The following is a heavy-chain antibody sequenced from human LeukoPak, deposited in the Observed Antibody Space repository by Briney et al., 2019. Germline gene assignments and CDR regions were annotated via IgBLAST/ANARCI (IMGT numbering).Heavy chain of an antibody. CDR1: GFTFSSYS. Sequence: GGSLRPSRTASGFTFSSYSMNWVRQAPGKGLEWVSYISTSSTTIYYADSVKGRFTISRDNVKNSVYLQMNSLGDEDTAVYYCARWTDSGYDLSFDHWGQGTLVTVSS. J-gene: IGHJ4*02. V-gene: IGHV3-48*02. CDR2: ISTSSTTI. D-gene: IGHD5-12*01. CDR3: ARWTDSGYDLSFDH.